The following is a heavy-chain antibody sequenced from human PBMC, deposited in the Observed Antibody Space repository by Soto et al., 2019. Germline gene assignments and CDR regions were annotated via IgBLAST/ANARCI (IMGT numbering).Heavy chain of an antibody. Sequence: QVQLVQSGAEVKKPGASVKVACKASEYSFNSYYMHWVRQAPGQGPEWMGVINPSGASTSYAQKFQGRVTMTRDTSTSTVYMELSSLRSEDTAFYYCASDNNVFQRQHFFDIWGQGTLVTVSS. D-gene: IGHD3-3*02. V-gene: IGHV1-46*02. CDR2: INPSGAST. CDR1: EYSFNSYY. J-gene: IGHJ3*02. CDR3: ASDNNVFQRQHFFDI.